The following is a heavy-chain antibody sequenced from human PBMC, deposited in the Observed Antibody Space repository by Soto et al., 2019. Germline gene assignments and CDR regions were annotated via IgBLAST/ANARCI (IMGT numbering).Heavy chain of an antibody. CDR2: IYRGGNT. CDR1: GLTVSTNY. D-gene: IGHD2-2*01. CDR3: ASVGYCSTTTCPPA. V-gene: IGHV3-53*01. Sequence: PGGSLRLSCAASGLTVSTNYMTWVRQAPGKGLEWVSVIYRGGNTYHAGSVQGRFSISRDNSKNTVDLQMNNLRAKDTAMYYCASVGYCSTTTCPPAWGQGTLVTVSS. J-gene: IGHJ4*02.